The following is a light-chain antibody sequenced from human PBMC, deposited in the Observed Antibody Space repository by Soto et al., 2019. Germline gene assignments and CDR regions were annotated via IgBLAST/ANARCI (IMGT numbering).Light chain of an antibody. CDR2: KAS. CDR3: QQFRSFPIT. Sequence: IQMTQSPSFLSASVGHRVTISCRASQGISSWLAWYQQKPGKAPKLLIYKASSLESGVPSRFSASGSGTDFTLTISSLQPEDFATYYCQQFRSFPITFGQGTRLEIK. V-gene: IGKV1-5*03. CDR1: QGISSW. J-gene: IGKJ5*01.